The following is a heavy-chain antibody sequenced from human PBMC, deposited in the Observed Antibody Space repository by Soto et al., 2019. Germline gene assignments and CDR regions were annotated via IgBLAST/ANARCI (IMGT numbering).Heavy chain of an antibody. Sequence: GGSLRLSCTASGFNTRFYSMSWVRQTPGKGLEWVAALSRSGGATYYADSVRGRFTISRDASKDTLFLQMSNLRAEDTALYYCSKGELSKIRNSFDTWGQGTLVTVSS. D-gene: IGHD1-7*01. CDR1: GFNTRFYS. V-gene: IGHV3-23*01. J-gene: IGHJ5*02. CDR3: SKGELSKIRNSFDT. CDR2: LSRSGGAT.